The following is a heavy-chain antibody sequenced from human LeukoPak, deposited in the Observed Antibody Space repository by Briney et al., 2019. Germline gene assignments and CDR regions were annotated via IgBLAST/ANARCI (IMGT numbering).Heavy chain of an antibody. CDR2: IKSKTDGGTI. D-gene: IGHD1-1*01. CDR1: GFTFSNAW. CDR3: TTDALLEFIRKY. J-gene: IGHJ4*02. V-gene: IGHV3-15*01. Sequence: GGSLRLSCAASGFTFSNAWMSWVRQAPGKGLEWVGRIKSKTDGGTIDYAAPVKGRFTISRDDSKNTLYLQMNSLKTEDTAVYYCTTDALLEFIRKYWGQGTLVTVSS.